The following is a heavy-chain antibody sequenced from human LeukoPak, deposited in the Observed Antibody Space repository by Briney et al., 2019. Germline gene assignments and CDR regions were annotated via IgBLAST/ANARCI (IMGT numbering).Heavy chain of an antibody. Sequence: GGSLRLSCAASGFTFSSYGMHWVRQAPGKGLEWVAVISYDGSNKYYADSVKGRFTISRDNSKNTLYLQMNSLRAEDTAVYYCAKDREWFGELPTYYFDYWGQGTLVTVSS. CDR1: GFTFSSYG. CDR2: ISYDGSNK. D-gene: IGHD3-10*01. CDR3: AKDREWFGELPTYYFDY. J-gene: IGHJ4*02. V-gene: IGHV3-30*18.